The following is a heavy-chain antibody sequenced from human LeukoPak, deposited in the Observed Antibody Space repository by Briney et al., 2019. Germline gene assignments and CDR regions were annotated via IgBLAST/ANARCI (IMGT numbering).Heavy chain of an antibody. Sequence: GASVKVSFKASGYTFMSHGISWVRQAPGQGLEWMGWISGYSSNTNYAQRLQGRVTMTTDTSTNTAYMELRSLRSDDTAVYYCARATGTWGHDGFDIWGQGTMVTVSS. CDR3: ARATGTWGHDGFDI. J-gene: IGHJ3*02. CDR1: GYTFMSHG. V-gene: IGHV1-18*01. D-gene: IGHD3-16*01. CDR2: ISGYSSNT.